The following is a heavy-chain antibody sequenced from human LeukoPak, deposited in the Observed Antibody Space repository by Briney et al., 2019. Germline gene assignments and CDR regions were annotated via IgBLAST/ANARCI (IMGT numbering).Heavy chain of an antibody. Sequence: PSETLSLTCDVSGGSVTSTNWWTWFRQPPGKGLEWIGEVHLDGRTNYNPSLKSRVTISVDTSKNQFSLKLSSVTAADTAVYYRAREDQAGTLDYWGQGTLVTVSS. V-gene: IGHV4-4*02. CDR3: AREDQAGTLDY. J-gene: IGHJ4*02. D-gene: IGHD6-13*01. CDR1: GGSVTSTNW. CDR2: VHLDGRT.